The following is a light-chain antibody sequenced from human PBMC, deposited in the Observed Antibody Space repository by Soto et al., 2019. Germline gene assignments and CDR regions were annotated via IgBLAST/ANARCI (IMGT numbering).Light chain of an antibody. CDR1: QGIGSY. CDR2: AAS. CDR3: QQYNSYPWT. V-gene: IGKV1-9*01. Sequence: DIQLTQSPAFLSASEGDRVTIXXRASQGIGSYVAWYQQKPGKAPQXVSYAASTLQTGGPSMFSGSGSGTEFTLASSSLQPDDFATYYCQQYNSYPWTFGQGTKVEI. J-gene: IGKJ1*01.